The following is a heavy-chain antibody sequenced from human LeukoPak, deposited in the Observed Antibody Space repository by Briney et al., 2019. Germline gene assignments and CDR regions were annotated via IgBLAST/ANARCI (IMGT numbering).Heavy chain of an antibody. CDR3: ARRHTLGTVTRNWFDP. D-gene: IGHD4-17*01. Sequence: ASETLSLTCTVSGGSISSSSYYWGWIRQPPGKGLGWIGSIYYSGSTYYNPSLKSRVTISVDTSKNQFSLKLSSVTAADTAVYYCARRHTLGTVTRNWFDPWGQGTLVTVSS. CDR1: GGSISSSSYY. V-gene: IGHV4-39*01. CDR2: IYYSGST. J-gene: IGHJ5*02.